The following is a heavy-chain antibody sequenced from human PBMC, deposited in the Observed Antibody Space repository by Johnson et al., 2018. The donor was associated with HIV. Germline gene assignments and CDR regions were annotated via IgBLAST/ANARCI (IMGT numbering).Heavy chain of an antibody. CDR1: GFTFDDYA. D-gene: IGHD3-22*01. V-gene: IGHV3-9*01. CDR3: TTWPYYYDTSEDAFDI. CDR2: LSWNSANI. J-gene: IGHJ3*02. Sequence: VQLVESGGGLVQPGRSLKLSCAASGFTFDDYAMHWVRQAPGKGLEWVSGLSWNSANIYYADSVKGRFTISRDNARNSLYLQMNSLRAEDTAVYYCTTWPYYYDTSEDAFDIWGQGTMVTVSS.